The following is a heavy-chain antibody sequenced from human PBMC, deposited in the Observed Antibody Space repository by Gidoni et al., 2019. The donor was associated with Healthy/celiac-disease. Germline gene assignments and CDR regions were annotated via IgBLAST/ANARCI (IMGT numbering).Heavy chain of an antibody. CDR2: ISSSSSTI. V-gene: IGHV3-48*01. Sequence: EVQLVESGGGLVQPGGALRLSCAASGFTFSSYSMNWVRQAPGKGLEWVSYISSSSSTIYYADSVKGRFTISRDNAKNSLYLQMNSLRAEDTAVYYCARDLVGATMAIPNFDWGQGTLVTVSS. D-gene: IGHD1-26*01. CDR1: GFTFSSYS. CDR3: ARDLVGATMAIPNFD. J-gene: IGHJ4*02.